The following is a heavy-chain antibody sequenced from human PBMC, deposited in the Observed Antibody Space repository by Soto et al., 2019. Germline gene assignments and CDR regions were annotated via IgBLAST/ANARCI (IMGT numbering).Heavy chain of an antibody. J-gene: IGHJ5*02. CDR1: GFPFNTYA. V-gene: IGHV3-23*01. D-gene: IGHD3-10*01. CDR3: AKDLRPGLVVPTKSGFDP. Sequence: GGSLRLSCEASGFPFNTYAMTWFRQLPGRGLEWVSTTSIGGNTDFAESVRGRFSVSRDNSKNTLYLQMTNLRAEDAAIYFCAKDLRPGLVVPTKSGFDPWGQGTRVTVSS. CDR2: TSIGGNT.